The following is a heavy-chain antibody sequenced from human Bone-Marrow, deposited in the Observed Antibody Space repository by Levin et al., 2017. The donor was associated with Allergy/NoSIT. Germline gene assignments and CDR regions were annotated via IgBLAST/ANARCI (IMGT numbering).Heavy chain of an antibody. J-gene: IGHJ6*04. CDR3: GRESDFWSGFTDV. V-gene: IGHV3-49*04. CDR1: GFKFDDYA. CDR2: IRSKAYSRTT. D-gene: IGHD3-3*01. Sequence: GGSLRLSCAGSGFKFDDYAMSWVRQAPGKGLEWVGVIRSKAYSRTTEYGASVEGRFSISRDDAKSIAYLQMNSLRTEDTAVYYGGRESDFWSGFTDVWGSGTAVTVSS.